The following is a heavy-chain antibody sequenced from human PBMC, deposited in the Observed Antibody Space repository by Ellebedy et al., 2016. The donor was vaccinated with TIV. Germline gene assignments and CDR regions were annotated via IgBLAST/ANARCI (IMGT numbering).Heavy chain of an antibody. CDR3: ARDARMIRYPGVGGLDV. Sequence: PWGSLRLSCVASGFTFSSYSMNWVRQAPGKGLEWVSSISSRSSNIYYGDSMKGRFTISKANAKNSLYLQMNSLRVEDTAVYDCARDARMIRYPGVGGLDVWGQGTTVTVSS. CDR1: GFTFSSYS. D-gene: IGHD3-16*01. J-gene: IGHJ6*02. V-gene: IGHV3-21*01. CDR2: ISSRSSNI.